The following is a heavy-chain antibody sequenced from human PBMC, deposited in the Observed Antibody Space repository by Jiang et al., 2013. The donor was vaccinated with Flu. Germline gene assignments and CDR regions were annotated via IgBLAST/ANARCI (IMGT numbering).Heavy chain of an antibody. CDR3: ARHRAVGARNAFDI. D-gene: IGHD1-26*01. CDR2: IYYTRST. CDR1: GGSISSYY. V-gene: IGHV4-59*08. Sequence: GLVKPSETLSLTCTVSGGSISSYYWSWIRQPPGKGLEWIGYIYYTRSTNYNPSLKSRVTISLDTSKNQFSLNLTSVTAADTAVYYCARHRAVGARNAFDIWGQGTMVTVSS. J-gene: IGHJ3*02.